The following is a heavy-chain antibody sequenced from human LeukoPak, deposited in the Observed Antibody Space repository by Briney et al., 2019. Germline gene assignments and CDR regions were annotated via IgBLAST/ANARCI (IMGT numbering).Heavy chain of an antibody. J-gene: IGHJ5*02. V-gene: IGHV1-2*02. Sequence: GASVKVSCKASGYTFTGYYMHWVRQAPGQGLQWMGWINPNSGGTNYAQKFQGRVTMTRDTSISTAYMELSRLRSDDTAVYYCARTPAKTIAARKNWFDPWGQGTLVTVSS. CDR3: ARTPAKTIAARKNWFDP. CDR2: INPNSGGT. CDR1: GYTFTGYY. D-gene: IGHD6-6*01.